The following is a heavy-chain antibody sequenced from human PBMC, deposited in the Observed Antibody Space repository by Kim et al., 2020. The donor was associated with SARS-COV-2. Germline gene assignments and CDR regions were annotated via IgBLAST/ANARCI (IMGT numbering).Heavy chain of an antibody. Sequence: GGTLRLSCATSGFTFSSYAMSWVRQAPGKGLEWVSYISGSGTTYYIDSVKGRFTISRDNSKNTLYLQMNNLRAEDTAVYYCAKSRGPTWSYYFDYWGQG. CDR2: ISGSGTT. J-gene: IGHJ4*02. CDR1: GFTFSSYA. CDR3: AKSRGPTWSYYFDY. D-gene: IGHD3-3*01. V-gene: IGHV3-23*01.